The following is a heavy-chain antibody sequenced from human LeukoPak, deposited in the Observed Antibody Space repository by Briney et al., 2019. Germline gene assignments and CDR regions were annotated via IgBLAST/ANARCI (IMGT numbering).Heavy chain of an antibody. Sequence: GGSLRLSCAASGFTFSSYEMNWVRQAPGKGLEWVSYISSSGSTIYYADSVKGRFTISRDNAKNSLYLQMNSLGAEDTAVYYCAREDILTARPDYWGQGTLVTVSS. CDR3: AREDILTARPDY. D-gene: IGHD3-9*01. J-gene: IGHJ4*02. CDR2: ISSSGSTI. V-gene: IGHV3-48*03. CDR1: GFTFSSYE.